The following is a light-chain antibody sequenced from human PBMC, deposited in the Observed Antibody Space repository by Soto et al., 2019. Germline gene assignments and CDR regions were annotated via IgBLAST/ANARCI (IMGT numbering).Light chain of an antibody. V-gene: IGKV3-20*01. J-gene: IGKJ4*01. Sequence: EIVLTQSPGTLSLSPGERATLSCRASQSVSSSYLAWYQQKPGQAPRLLIYGASIRATGIPDRFSGSGSGTDFTLTISRLEPEDFAVNYCQQYYSSPATFGGGTKVEIK. CDR1: QSVSSSY. CDR2: GAS. CDR3: QQYYSSPAT.